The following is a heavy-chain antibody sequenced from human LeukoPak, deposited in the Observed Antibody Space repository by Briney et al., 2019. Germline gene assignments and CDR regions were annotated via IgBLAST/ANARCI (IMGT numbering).Heavy chain of an antibody. J-gene: IGHJ3*02. D-gene: IGHD4-11*01. V-gene: IGHV5-51*01. CDR1: GYSFTNYW. Sequence: GESLKISCKDSGYSFTNYWIGWVRQMPGKGLEWMGIIYPGDSDTRYSPSFQGQVTISADKSISTAYLQWSSLKASDTAMYYCARRLGDYSNYGDAFDIWGQGTMVTVSS. CDR3: ARRLGDYSNYGDAFDI. CDR2: IYPGDSDT.